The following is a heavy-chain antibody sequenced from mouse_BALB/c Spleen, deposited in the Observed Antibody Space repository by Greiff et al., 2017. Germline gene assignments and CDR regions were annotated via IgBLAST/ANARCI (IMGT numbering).Heavy chain of an antibody. V-gene: IGHV2-5-1*01. J-gene: IGHJ4*01. D-gene: IGHD1-1*02. CDR3: AKYGDYAMDY. Sequence: QVQLQQSGPSLVQPSQSLSITCTVSGFSLTSYGVHWVRQSPGKGLEWLGVIWSGGSTDYNAAFMSRLSITKDNAKSQVFYKMNRLQADDTAIYYCAKYGDYAMDYWGQGTSVTVSS. CDR1: GFSLTSYG. CDR2: IWSGGST.